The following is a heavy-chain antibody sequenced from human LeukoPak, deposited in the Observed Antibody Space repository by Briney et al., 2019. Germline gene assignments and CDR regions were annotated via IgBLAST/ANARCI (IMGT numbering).Heavy chain of an antibody. CDR2: IKEDGSEK. CDR1: GFTVSSNY. J-gene: IGHJ5*02. Sequence: GGSLRLSCAASGFTVSSNYMSWVRQAPGKGLEWVANIKEDGSEKYYVDSVKGRFTISRDNAKNSLYLQMNSLRAEDTAVYFCVRDDYADTNWFDPWGQGTLVTVSS. CDR3: VRDDYADTNWFDP. V-gene: IGHV3-7*01. D-gene: IGHD4-17*01.